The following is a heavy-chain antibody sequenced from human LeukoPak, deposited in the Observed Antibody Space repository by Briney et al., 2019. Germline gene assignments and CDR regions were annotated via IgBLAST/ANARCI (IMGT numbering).Heavy chain of an antibody. V-gene: IGHV3-66*01. CDR2: IYSDGST. D-gene: IGHD2-2*01. Sequence: PGGSLRLSCAVSGLTVSSSYMSWVRQAPGKGLEWVSVIYSDGSTYYADSVKGRFTISRDNAKNSLYLQMNSLRAEDTAVYYCARVQGSSTSVYYMDVWGKGTTVTVSS. CDR1: GLTVSSSY. J-gene: IGHJ6*03. CDR3: ARVQGSSTSVYYMDV.